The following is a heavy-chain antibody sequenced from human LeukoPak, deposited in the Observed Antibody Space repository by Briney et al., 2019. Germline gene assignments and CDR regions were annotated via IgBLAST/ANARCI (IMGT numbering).Heavy chain of an antibody. CDR2: IYYSGST. V-gene: IGHV4-39*01. J-gene: IGHJ4*02. Sequence: KPSETLSLTCTVSGGSISSSSYYWGWIRQPPGKGLEWIGSIYYSGSTYYNPSPKSRVTISVDTSKNQFSLKLSSVTAADTAVYYCARLPEDSSGYYYYFDYWGQGTLVTVSS. D-gene: IGHD3-22*01. CDR1: GGSISSSSYY. CDR3: ARLPEDSSGYYYYFDY.